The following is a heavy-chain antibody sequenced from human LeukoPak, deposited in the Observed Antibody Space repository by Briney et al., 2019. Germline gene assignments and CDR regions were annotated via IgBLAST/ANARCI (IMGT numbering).Heavy chain of an antibody. CDR1: GYSISSGYY. CDR3: ARVPFYCSGGSCYLGYFGS. Sequence: SETLSLTCVVSGYSISSGYYWGWIRQPPGKGLEWIGSIYHSGSSNYNRSLKSRVTISVDTSKNQFSLKLSSVTAADTAVYYCARVPFYCSGGSCYLGYFGSWGEATLVTVSS. CDR2: IYHSGSS. V-gene: IGHV4-38-2*01. D-gene: IGHD2-15*01. J-gene: IGHJ4*02.